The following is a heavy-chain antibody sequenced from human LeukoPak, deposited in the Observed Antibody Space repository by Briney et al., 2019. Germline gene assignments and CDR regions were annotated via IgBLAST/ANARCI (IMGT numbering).Heavy chain of an antibody. D-gene: IGHD3-22*01. Sequence: PGESLQISCKASGTSFTNYCITWVRQMPGKSLEWMGRIDLSDSYTNYSPSFQGHVTISADKSISTAYLQWTSLKASDTAMYYCARHAYYYDSSGSDWGQGTLVTVSS. V-gene: IGHV5-10-1*01. J-gene: IGHJ1*01. CDR3: ARHAYYYDSSGSD. CDR2: IDLSDSYT. CDR1: GTSFTNYC.